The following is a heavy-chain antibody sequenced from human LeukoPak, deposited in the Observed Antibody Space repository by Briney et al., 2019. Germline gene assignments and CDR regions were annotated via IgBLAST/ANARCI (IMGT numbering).Heavy chain of an antibody. CDR3: ARDPNRQWLVTDDY. CDR1: GFTFSSYS. V-gene: IGHV3-21*01. Sequence: PGGSLRLSCAASGFTFSSYSMNWVRQAPGKGLEWVSSISSSSSYIYYADSVKGRFTISRDNAKISLYLQMNSLRAEDTAVYYCARDPNRQWLVTDDYWGQGTLVTVSS. CDR2: ISSSSSYI. J-gene: IGHJ4*02. D-gene: IGHD6-19*01.